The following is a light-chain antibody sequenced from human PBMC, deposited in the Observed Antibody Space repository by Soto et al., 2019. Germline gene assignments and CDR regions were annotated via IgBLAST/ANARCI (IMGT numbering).Light chain of an antibody. CDR3: QQYFSYWT. CDR2: DAS. CDR1: QSVSTW. J-gene: IGKJ1*01. V-gene: IGKV1-5*01. Sequence: IQMTQSPSTLSASVGDRVTITCRASQSVSTWLAWYQQRPGKPPKLLIYDASTLQSGVPSKFSGSGSGTEFTLTISSLQPDDFATYYCQQYFSYWTFGQGTKVDIK.